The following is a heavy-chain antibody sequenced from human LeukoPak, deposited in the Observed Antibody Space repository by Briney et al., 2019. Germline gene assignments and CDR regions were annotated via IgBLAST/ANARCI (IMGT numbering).Heavy chain of an antibody. V-gene: IGHV4-4*07. CDR1: GGSISSYY. CDR2: IYTSGST. J-gene: IGHJ6*03. CDR3: ARDDYGGSPYYYYYMDV. D-gene: IGHD4-23*01. Sequence: SETLSLTCTVSGGSISSYYWSWIRQPAGKGLEWIGRIYTSGSTNYNPSLKSRVTMSVDTSKNQFSLKLSSVTAADTAVYYCARDDYGGSPYYYYYMDVWGKGTTVSVSS.